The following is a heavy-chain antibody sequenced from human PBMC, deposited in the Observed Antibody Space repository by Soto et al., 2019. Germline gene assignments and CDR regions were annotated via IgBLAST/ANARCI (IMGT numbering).Heavy chain of an antibody. CDR2: ISYDGNNK. CDR1: GFTFSNFD. J-gene: IGHJ4*02. Sequence: QVQLVESGGGVVQPGRSLRLSCAVSGFTFSNFDMHWVRQAPGKGLEWMAVISYDGNNKYYADSVKDRFTISRDNSKSTLFLRMYTLRPEDTAVYYCAKGGDSGSLDPWAVDYWGQGTLVTVSS. CDR3: AKGGDSGSLDPWAVDY. D-gene: IGHD1-26*01. V-gene: IGHV3-30-3*01.